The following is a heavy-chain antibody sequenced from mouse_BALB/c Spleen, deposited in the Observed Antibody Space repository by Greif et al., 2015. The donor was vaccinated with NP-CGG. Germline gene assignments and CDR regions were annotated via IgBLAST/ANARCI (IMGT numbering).Heavy chain of an antibody. CDR1: GFTFSSFG. J-gene: IGHJ1*01. CDR2: ISSGSSTI. D-gene: IGHD1-1*01. Sequence: DVMLVESGGGLVQPGGSRKLSCAASGFTFSSFGMHWVRQAPEKGLEWVAYISSGSSTIYYADTVKGRFTISRDNPKNTLFLQMTSLRSEDTAMYYCARSYYYGSSYWYLGVWGAGTTVTVSS. CDR3: ARSYYYGSSYWYLGV. V-gene: IGHV5-17*02.